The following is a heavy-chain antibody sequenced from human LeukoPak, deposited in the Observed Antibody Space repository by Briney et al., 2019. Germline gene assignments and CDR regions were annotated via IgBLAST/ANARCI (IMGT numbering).Heavy chain of an antibody. CDR3: ARDGDFYYAMDV. V-gene: IGHV4-30-4*01. J-gene: IGHJ6*02. Sequence: SETLSLTCTVSGGSTSSSDYFWTWIRQPPGKGLEWIGYIIYSGNTYYNPSLKSRVTMSLDKSKNQFSLKPRSVTAADTAIYYCARDGDFYYAMDVWGQGTTVTVSS. CDR1: GGSTSSSDYF. CDR2: IIYSGNT. D-gene: IGHD3-16*01.